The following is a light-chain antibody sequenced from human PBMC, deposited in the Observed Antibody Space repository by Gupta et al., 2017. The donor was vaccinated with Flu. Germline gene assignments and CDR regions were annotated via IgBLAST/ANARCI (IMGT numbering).Light chain of an antibody. CDR2: DAS. V-gene: IGKV1-9*01. J-gene: IGKJ1*01. Sequence: GDRVTITCRASKGISNYLAWYQQKPGKAPKLLIYDASTLVSGVPSRFSGSGSWSDFTLTISSLQTEDFATYYCQQLKSYPRTFGQGTKVEIK. CDR3: QQLKSYPRT. CDR1: KGISNY.